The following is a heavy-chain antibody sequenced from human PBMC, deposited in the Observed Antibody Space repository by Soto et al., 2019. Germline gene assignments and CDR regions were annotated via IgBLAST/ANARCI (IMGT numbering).Heavy chain of an antibody. Sequence: VGSLRLSCAASGFTFSSYWMSWVRQAPGKGLEWVANIKQDGSEKYYVDSVKGRFTISRDNAKNSLYLQMNSLRAEDTAVYYCARHAGYSSSWNAGYWGQGTLVTVSS. D-gene: IGHD6-13*01. CDR3: ARHAGYSSSWNAGY. J-gene: IGHJ4*02. V-gene: IGHV3-7*03. CDR2: IKQDGSEK. CDR1: GFTFSSYW.